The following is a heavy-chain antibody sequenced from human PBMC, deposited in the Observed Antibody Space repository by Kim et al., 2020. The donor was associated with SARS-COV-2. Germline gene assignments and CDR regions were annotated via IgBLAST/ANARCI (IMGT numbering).Heavy chain of an antibody. Sequence: ASVKVSCKASGYTFTSYAMHWVRQAPGQRLEWMGWINAGNGNTKYSQKFQGRVTITRDTSASTAYMELSSLRSEDTAVYYCARVKILQWFGASNWFDPWGQGTLVTVSS. CDR2: INAGNGNT. D-gene: IGHD3-10*01. CDR3: ARVKILQWFGASNWFDP. V-gene: IGHV1-3*01. CDR1: GYTFTSYA. J-gene: IGHJ5*02.